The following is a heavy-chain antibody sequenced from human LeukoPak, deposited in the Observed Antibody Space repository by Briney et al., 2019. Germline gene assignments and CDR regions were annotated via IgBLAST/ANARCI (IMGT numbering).Heavy chain of an antibody. D-gene: IGHD2-15*01. CDR1: GFTFNSYG. CDR2: IWYDGSNK. V-gene: IGHV3-33*01. Sequence: GGSLRLSCVASGFTFNSYGIHWVRQAPGKGLEWVAVIWYDGSNKYYADSVKGRFTISRDNSKNTLYLQMDSLRAEDTAVYYCARDLGWFHFDSWGQGTLVTVSS. J-gene: IGHJ4*02. CDR3: ARDLGWFHFDS.